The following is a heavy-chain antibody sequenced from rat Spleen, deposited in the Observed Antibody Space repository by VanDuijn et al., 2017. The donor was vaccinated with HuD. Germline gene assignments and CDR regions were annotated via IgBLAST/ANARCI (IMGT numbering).Heavy chain of an antibody. D-gene: IGHD1-11*01. CDR2: INTGSGGT. Sequence: QVQLQQSGAELAKPGSSVKISCKASGYTFTSYYIGWIKQTTGQGLESIGYINTGSGGTNYNEKFKDKATLTVDRSSSTAFMQLSSLSPDDSAVYECASEGAYTLGSFEVWGPGTVVIVSS. CDR1: GYTFTSYY. J-gene: IGHJ1*01. V-gene: IGHV1-43*01. CDR3: ASEGAYTLGSFEV.